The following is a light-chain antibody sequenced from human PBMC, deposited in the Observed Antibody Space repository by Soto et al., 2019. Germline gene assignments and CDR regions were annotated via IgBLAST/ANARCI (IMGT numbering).Light chain of an antibody. CDR1: QDIKNY. Sequence: IHMTHSPSSLSSSLLCIFTITCQASQDIKNYLNWYQQKSGKAPKLLIYDASDLETGVPSRFSGSGSGTDFTFTINSLQPEDIATYYCQQYDNLPLTFGGGTKVDIK. CDR3: QQYDNLPLT. V-gene: IGKV1-33*01. J-gene: IGKJ4*01. CDR2: DAS.